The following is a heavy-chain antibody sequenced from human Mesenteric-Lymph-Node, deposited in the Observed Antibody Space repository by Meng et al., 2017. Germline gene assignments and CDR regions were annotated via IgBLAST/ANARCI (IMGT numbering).Heavy chain of an antibody. J-gene: IGHJ3*02. Sequence: GGSLRLSCAASGFTFSSYSMNWVRQAPGKGLEWVSSISSSSSYIYYADSVKGRFTISRDNAKNSLYLQMNSLRAEDTAVYYCATYGGNSDAFDIWGQGTMVTVSS. CDR2: ISSSSSYI. V-gene: IGHV3-21*01. CDR1: GFTFSSYS. D-gene: IGHD4-23*01. CDR3: ATYGGNSDAFDI.